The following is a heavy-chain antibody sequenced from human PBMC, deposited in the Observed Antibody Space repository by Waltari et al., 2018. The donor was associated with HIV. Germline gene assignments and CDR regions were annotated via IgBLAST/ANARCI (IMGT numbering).Heavy chain of an antibody. CDR1: GFPFSSYW. CDR2: INSDGSST. D-gene: IGHD6-13*01. Sequence: EVQLVESGGGLVQPGGSLSLSCAASGFPFSSYWMHWVRHAPGKGLVWVSCINSDGSSTTYADSVKGRLTISRDNAKNTLYLQMNNLRAEDTAVYYCAREISSSWAGNWFDPWGQGTLVTVSS. V-gene: IGHV3-74*01. CDR3: AREISSSWAGNWFDP. J-gene: IGHJ5*02.